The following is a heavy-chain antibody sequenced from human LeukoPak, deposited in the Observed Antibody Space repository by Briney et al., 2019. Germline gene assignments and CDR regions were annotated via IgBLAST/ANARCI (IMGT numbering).Heavy chain of an antibody. CDR1: GDSVSSNSAA. CDR3: PRDRSSGCHEDESNDCTRGYYYYGMDV. V-gene: IGHV6-1*01. J-gene: IGHJ6*02. Sequence: SQTLSLTCAISGDSVSSNSAAWNWIRQSPSRGLEWLGRTYYRSKWCNDYAVSVKSRITINPDTSKNQFSLQLHSVTPEDTAVYYCPRDRSSGCHEDESNDCTRGYYYYGMDVWGQGTTVTVSS. CDR2: TYYRSKWCN. D-gene: IGHD6-19*01.